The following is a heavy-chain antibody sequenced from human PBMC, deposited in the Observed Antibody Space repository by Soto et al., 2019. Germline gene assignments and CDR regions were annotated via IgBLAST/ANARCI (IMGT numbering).Heavy chain of an antibody. CDR2: ISYDGSNK. J-gene: IGHJ6*02. CDR1: GFTFSSYG. CDR3: AKETMITFGGGYYGMDV. V-gene: IGHV3-30*18. Sequence: GGSLRLSCAASGFTFSSYGMHWVRQAPGKGLEWVAVISYDGSNKYYADSVKGRFTISRDNSKNTLYLQMNSLRAEDTAVYYCAKETMITFGGGYYGMDVWGQGTTVTVSS. D-gene: IGHD3-16*01.